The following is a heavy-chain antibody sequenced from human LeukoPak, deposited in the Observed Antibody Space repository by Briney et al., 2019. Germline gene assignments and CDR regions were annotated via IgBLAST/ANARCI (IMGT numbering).Heavy chain of an antibody. CDR1: GGSISSYY. CDR3: ARSQYCSGGSCYKVIWYFAL. Sequence: ASETLSLTCTVSGGSISSYYWSWIRQPAGKGLEWIGRIYTSGSTNYNPSLKSRATMSVDTSKNQFSLKLSSVTAADTAVYYCARSQYCSGGSCYKVIWYFALWGRGTLVTVSS. J-gene: IGHJ2*01. D-gene: IGHD2-15*01. CDR2: IYTSGST. V-gene: IGHV4-4*07.